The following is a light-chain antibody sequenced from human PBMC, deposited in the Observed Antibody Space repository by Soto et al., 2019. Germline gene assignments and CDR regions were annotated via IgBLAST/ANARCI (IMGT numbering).Light chain of an antibody. Sequence: EIVLTQSPATLSLSPGERATLSCRAIQTVTSNYLAWYQQKPGQAPRLLIYGASGRATGIPDRFSGSGSGTEFTLTISSLQSEDFAVYYCQQYNNWPPITFGQGTRLEIK. V-gene: IGKV3D-15*01. CDR1: QTVTSN. CDR3: QQYNNWPPIT. J-gene: IGKJ5*01. CDR2: GAS.